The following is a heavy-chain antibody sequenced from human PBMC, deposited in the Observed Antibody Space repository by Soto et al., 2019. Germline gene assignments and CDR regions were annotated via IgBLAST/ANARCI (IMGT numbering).Heavy chain of an antibody. CDR2: INSDGSST. D-gene: IGHD2-2*01. CDR1: GFTFSSYW. Sequence: EVQLVESGGGLVQPGGSLRLSCAASGFTFSSYWMHWVRQAPGKGLVWVSRINSDGSSTSYADSVKGRFTISRDNAQDTLYLPMNSLRAEDTAVYYCAREGGYCSSTSCYRWFDPWGQGTLVTVSS. V-gene: IGHV3-74*01. CDR3: AREGGYCSSTSCYRWFDP. J-gene: IGHJ5*02.